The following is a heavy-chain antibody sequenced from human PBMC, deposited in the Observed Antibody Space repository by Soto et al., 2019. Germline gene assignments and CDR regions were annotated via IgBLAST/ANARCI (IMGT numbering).Heavy chain of an antibody. Sequence: SETLSLTCTVSGGSISSGGYYWSWIRQRPGKGLEWIGYIYYSASTSYNPSLKSRVTISVDPSKNQFSLKLSSVTAADTAVYYCERGKRFSDSFDPWGQGTLVTVSS. CDR3: ERGKRFSDSFDP. V-gene: IGHV4-31*03. D-gene: IGHD3-3*01. CDR1: GGSISSGGYY. CDR2: IYYSAST. J-gene: IGHJ5*02.